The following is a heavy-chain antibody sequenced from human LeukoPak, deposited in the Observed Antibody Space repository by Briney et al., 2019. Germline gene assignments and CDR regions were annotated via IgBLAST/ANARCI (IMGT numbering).Heavy chain of an antibody. CDR2: INHSGST. CDR1: GGSFSGCY. Sequence: PSETLSLTCAVYGGSFSGCYWSWIRQPPGKGLEWIGEINHSGSTNYNPSLVSRVAMSVDTSKNQFSLNLRSVTAADTAVYYCARGGVTIFGVVINEEYYFDYWGQGTLVTVSS. CDR3: ARGGVTIFGVVINEEYYFDY. V-gene: IGHV4-34*01. J-gene: IGHJ4*02. D-gene: IGHD3-3*01.